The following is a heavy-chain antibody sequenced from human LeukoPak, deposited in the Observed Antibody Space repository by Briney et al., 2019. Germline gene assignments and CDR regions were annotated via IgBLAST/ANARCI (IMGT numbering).Heavy chain of an antibody. CDR2: IYYSGST. D-gene: IGHD5-24*01. Sequence: SETLSLTCSVSGGSISSYYWNWIRQPPGKGLEWIGYIYYSGSTNYNPSLKSRVTISVDTSKNQFSLKLSSVTAADTAVYYCARLRELATLHNAFDIWGQGTMVTVSS. CDR1: GGSISSYY. J-gene: IGHJ3*02. V-gene: IGHV4-59*08. CDR3: ARLRELATLHNAFDI.